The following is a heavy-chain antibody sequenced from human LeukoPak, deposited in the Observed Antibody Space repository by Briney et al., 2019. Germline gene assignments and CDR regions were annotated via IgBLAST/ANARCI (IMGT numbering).Heavy chain of an antibody. CDR1: GFTFSSYS. V-gene: IGHV3-23*01. Sequence: PGGSLRLSCAASGFTFSSYSMNWVRQAPGKGLEWVSSISGSAGGTYYADSVKGRFTISRDNSKNTLYLQMHSLRAEDTAVYYCAKNWVASSWFNWFDPWGQGTLVTVSS. D-gene: IGHD6-13*01. CDR2: ISGSAGGT. J-gene: IGHJ5*02. CDR3: AKNWVASSWFNWFDP.